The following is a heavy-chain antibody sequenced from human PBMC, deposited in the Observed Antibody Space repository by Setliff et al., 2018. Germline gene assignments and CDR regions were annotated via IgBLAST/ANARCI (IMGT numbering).Heavy chain of an antibody. CDR3: ARASRFGTTVYRGACDMDV. CDR2: INTNTGNP. Sequence: ASVKVSCKASGYTFTTYAMRWMRQAPGQGLEWMGWINTNTGNPSYAQGFTGRFVFSLDTSVSTAYLHISSLKAEDTAVYYCARASRFGTTVYRGACDMDVWGKGTTVTVSS. V-gene: IGHV7-4-1*02. D-gene: IGHD4-4*01. CDR1: GYTFTTYA. J-gene: IGHJ6*03.